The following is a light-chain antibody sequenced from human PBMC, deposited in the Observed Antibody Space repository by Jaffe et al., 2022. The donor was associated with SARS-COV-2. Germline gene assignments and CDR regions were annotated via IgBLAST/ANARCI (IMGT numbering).Light chain of an antibody. V-gene: IGKV1-16*02. CDR1: QDISYY. Sequence: DIQMTQSPSSLSASVGDRVTITCRASQDISYYLAWFQQKPGNAPKSLIYEASSLQSGVPSKFSGSGSGTFFTLTISSLQPEDFATYYCQQYHTYPFTFGGGTKVEI. CDR2: EAS. CDR3: QQYHTYPFT. J-gene: IGKJ4*01.